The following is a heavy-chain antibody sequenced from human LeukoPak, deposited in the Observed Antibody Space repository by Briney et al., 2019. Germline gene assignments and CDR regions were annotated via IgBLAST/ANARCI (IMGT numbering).Heavy chain of an antibody. CDR3: AKYCSGVGCYSGLDY. CDR1: GFTFSNYF. CDR2: ITGSGGTT. D-gene: IGHD2-15*01. Sequence: GGSLRLSCAASGFTFSNYFMSWVRQPPGNGLEWVSTITGSGGTTYYADSMKGRFTISRDNSKNTLYLHMNSLRAEDTAIYYCAKYCSGVGCYSGLDYWGQGALVTVSS. J-gene: IGHJ4*02. V-gene: IGHV3-23*01.